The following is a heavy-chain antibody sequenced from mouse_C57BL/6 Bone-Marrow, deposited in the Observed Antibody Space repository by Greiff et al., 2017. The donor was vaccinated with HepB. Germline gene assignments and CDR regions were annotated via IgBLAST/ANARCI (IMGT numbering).Heavy chain of an antibody. Sequence: VKVVESGAELARPGASVKLSCKASGYTFTSYGISWVKQRTGQGLEWIGEIYPRSGNTYYNEKFKGKATLTADKSSSTAYMELRSLTSEDSAVYFCARFRVCGSSPWYFDYWGQGTTLTVSS. V-gene: IGHV1-81*01. D-gene: IGHD1-1*01. CDR2: IYPRSGNT. J-gene: IGHJ2*01. CDR3: ARFRVCGSSPWYFDY. CDR1: GYTFTSYG.